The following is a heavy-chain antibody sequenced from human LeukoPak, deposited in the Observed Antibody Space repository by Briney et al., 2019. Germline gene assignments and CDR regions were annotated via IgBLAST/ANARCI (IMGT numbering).Heavy chain of an antibody. CDR1: GGSFSGYY. Sequence: SETLSLTCAVYGGSFSGYYWSWIRQPPGKGLEWIGYIYYSGSTNYNPSLKSRVTISVDTSKNQFSLKLSSVTAADTAVYYCARDFPDYYDSSGYLLGAFDIWGQGTMVTVSS. V-gene: IGHV4-59*01. D-gene: IGHD3-22*01. CDR2: IYYSGST. CDR3: ARDFPDYYDSSGYLLGAFDI. J-gene: IGHJ3*02.